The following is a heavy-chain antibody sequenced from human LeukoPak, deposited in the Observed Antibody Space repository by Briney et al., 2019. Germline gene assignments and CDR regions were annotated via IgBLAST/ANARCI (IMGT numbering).Heavy chain of an antibody. CDR2: IYFSGNT. CDR1: GGSISSSSYY. D-gene: IGHD3-9*01. Sequence: SETLSLTCTVSGGSISSSSYYWGWIRQPPGKGLEWIGSIYFSGNTYYNPSLKSRVTISLDTSKNQFSLKLSSVTAADTAVYYCARGRRKYYDILTGFDYWGQGTLVTVSS. V-gene: IGHV4-39*07. CDR3: ARGRRKYYDILTGFDY. J-gene: IGHJ4*02.